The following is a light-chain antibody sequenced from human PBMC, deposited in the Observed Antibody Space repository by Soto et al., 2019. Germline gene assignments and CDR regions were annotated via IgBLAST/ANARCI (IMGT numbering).Light chain of an antibody. CDR1: NIGSKN. CDR2: RDS. Sequence: SYELTQPLSVSVALGQTARITCGGNNIGSKNVHWYQQKPGQAPVLVIYRDSNRPSGIPERFSGSNSGNTATLTISRAQAGDEADYYCQVWDSSNVFGTGTKLTVL. J-gene: IGLJ1*01. V-gene: IGLV3-9*01. CDR3: QVWDSSNV.